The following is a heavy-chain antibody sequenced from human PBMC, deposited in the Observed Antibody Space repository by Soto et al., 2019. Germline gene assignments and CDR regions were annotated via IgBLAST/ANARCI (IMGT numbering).Heavy chain of an antibody. CDR2: IGTAGDT. CDR3: AKGGYTFAYE. CDR1: GFTFSSYD. V-gene: IGHV3-13*04. J-gene: IGHJ4*02. Sequence: PGGSLRLSCAASGFTFSSYDMHWVRQATGKGLEWVSAIGTAGDTYYPGSVKGRFTISRDNSQNTLFLQMTSLRADDTAVHYCAKGGYTFAYEWGQGALVTVSS. D-gene: IGHD5-18*01.